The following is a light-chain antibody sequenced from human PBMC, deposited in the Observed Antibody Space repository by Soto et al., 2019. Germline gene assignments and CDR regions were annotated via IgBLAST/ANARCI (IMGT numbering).Light chain of an antibody. J-gene: IGKJ1*01. CDR2: GAS. V-gene: IGKV3-15*01. CDR1: QSVSSN. Sequence: EIVMTQSPATLSVSPGESATLSCRASQSVSSNLAWYQQKPGQAPRLLIYGASTRATGIPARFSGSGSGTEFTLTISSLQSEDFAVYYGQQYNNWPRRTVGQGTKGEIK. CDR3: QQYNNWPRRT.